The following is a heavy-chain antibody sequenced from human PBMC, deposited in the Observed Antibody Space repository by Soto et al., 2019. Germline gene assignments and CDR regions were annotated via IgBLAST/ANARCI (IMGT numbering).Heavy chain of an antibody. Sequence: EVRLVESGGTLVQPGGSLRLSCAASGFTFNTYWMHWVRQAPGKGLVWVSRINSDGTKTTYADSVKGRFTISRDNAKNTVYLEMNSLRAEDTAVYYCATVATNSYNWLDPWGQGTLVTVSS. J-gene: IGHJ5*02. CDR1: GFTFNTYW. CDR2: INSDGTKT. CDR3: ATVATNSYNWLDP. V-gene: IGHV3-74*01. D-gene: IGHD5-12*01.